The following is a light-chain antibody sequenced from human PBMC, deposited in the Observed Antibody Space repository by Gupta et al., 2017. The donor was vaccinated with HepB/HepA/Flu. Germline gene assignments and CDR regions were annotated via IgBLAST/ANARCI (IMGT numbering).Light chain of an antibody. CDR3: MQALQTPSIT. J-gene: IGKJ5*01. Sequence: DIVMTQASLYLPVTPGETASISCRSSQSLLHSNSYNYLDGYLQKPGQAPQLLIYLGSNRASGVPDRFSGSGSGTDFTLKISRVEAEDVGVYYCMQALQTPSITFGQGTRLEIK. CDR2: LGS. V-gene: IGKV2-28*01. CDR1: QSLLHSNSYNY.